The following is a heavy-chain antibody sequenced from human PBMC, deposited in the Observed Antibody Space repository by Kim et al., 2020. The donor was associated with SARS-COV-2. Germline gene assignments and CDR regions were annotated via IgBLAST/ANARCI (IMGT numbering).Heavy chain of an antibody. V-gene: IGHV3-23*01. D-gene: IGHD1-26*01. CDR3: ARDKDPWEPSDY. Sequence: YHADSVKGRFTISRDNARNTLYLQMNSLRAEDTAVYYCARDKDPWEPSDYWGQGTLVTVSS. J-gene: IGHJ4*02.